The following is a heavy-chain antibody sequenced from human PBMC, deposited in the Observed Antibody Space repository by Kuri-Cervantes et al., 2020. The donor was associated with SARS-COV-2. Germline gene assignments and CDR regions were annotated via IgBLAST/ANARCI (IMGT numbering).Heavy chain of an antibody. J-gene: IGHJ3*01. Sequence: ASVKVSCKASGGTFSSYAISWVRQAPGQGLEWMGWMNPNSGNTGYAQKFQGRVTMTRDTSTSTVYMELSSLRSEDTGVYYCARDEAYCSDSCPPPVGAFDVWGQGTVVTVSS. CDR3: ARDEAYCSDSCPPPVGAFDV. CDR2: MNPNSGNT. V-gene: IGHV1-8*02. D-gene: IGHD2-15*01. CDR1: GGTFSSYA.